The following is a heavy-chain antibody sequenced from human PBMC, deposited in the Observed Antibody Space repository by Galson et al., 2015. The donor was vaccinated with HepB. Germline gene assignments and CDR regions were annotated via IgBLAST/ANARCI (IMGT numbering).Heavy chain of an antibody. D-gene: IGHD3-22*01. V-gene: IGHV3-9*01. CDR3: LKGWDSTGPFDY. Sequence: SLRLSCAASGFTFDDYAMHWVRQAPGKGLEWVSGITWNSGYIGYADSVKGRFTITRDNAKNSLYLQMNSLRVEDSAFYYCLKGWDSTGPFDYWGQGTLVTVSS. CDR1: GFTFDDYA. CDR2: ITWNSGYI. J-gene: IGHJ4*02.